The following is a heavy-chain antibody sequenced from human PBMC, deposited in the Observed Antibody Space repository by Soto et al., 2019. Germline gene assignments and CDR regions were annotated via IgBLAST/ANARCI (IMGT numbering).Heavy chain of an antibody. J-gene: IGHJ6*02. CDR3: AREGVTSSLYYYYGMYF. CDR1: GGSISSYY. D-gene: IGHD2-2*01. CDR2: IYYSGCT. Sequence: QVQLQESGPGLVKPSETLSLTCTVSGGSISSYYWSWIRQPPGKGLEWIGYIYYSGCTNYNPALMSRVTIAVDTSKDQCSLKLSSVTAADPAVYYCAREGVTSSLYYYYGMYFWGQGTTVTVSS. V-gene: IGHV4-59*01.